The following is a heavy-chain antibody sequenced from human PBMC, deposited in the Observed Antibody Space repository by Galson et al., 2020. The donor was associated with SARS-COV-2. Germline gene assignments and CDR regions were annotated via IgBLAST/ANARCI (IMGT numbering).Heavy chain of an antibody. CDR1: GYSFTSYW. V-gene: IGHV5-51*01. CDR3: ARSPPRGYSYGYSHFDY. J-gene: IGHJ4*02. Sequence: GESLKISCKGSGYSFTSYWIGWVRQMPGKGLEWMGIIYPGDSDTRYSPSFQGQVTISADKSISTAYLQWSSLKASDTAMYYCARSPPRGYSYGYSHFDYWGQGTLVTVSS. CDR2: IYPGDSDT. D-gene: IGHD5-18*01.